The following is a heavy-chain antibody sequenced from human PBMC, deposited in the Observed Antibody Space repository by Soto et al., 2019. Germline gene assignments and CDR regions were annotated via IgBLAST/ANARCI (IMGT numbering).Heavy chain of an antibody. CDR2: ISAYNGNT. J-gene: IGHJ6*03. V-gene: IGHV1-18*01. D-gene: IGHD2-2*01. Sequence: ASVKVSCKASGYTFTSYGISWVRQAPGQGLEWMGWISAYNGNTNYAQKLQGRVTMTTDTSTSTAYMELRSLRSDDTAVYYCARANPDQLLNYYYYYYYMDVWGKGTTVTVSS. CDR3: ARANPDQLLNYYYYYYYMDV. CDR1: GYTFTSYG.